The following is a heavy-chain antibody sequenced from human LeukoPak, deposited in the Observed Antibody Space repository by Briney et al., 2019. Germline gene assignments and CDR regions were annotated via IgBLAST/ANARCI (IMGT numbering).Heavy chain of an antibody. CDR2: ISSTSSTI. CDR3: ARAVAVDF. D-gene: IGHD6-19*01. V-gene: IGHV3-48*02. J-gene: IGHJ4*02. Sequence: GGSLRLSCTASGFPFSDYTMNWVRQAPGKGLARVSSISSTSSTIYYADSVKGRFTISRDNAKNSLYLQMNSLRDEDTAVYYCARAVAVDFWGQGTQVTVSS. CDR1: GFPFSDYT.